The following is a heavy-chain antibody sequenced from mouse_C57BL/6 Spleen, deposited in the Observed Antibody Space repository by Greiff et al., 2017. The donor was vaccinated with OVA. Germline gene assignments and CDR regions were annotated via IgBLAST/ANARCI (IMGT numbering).Heavy chain of an antibody. Sequence: QVQLKQSGAELVRPGASVKLSCKASGYTFTDYYINWVKQRPGQGLEWIARIYPGSGNTYYNEKFKGKATLTAEKSSSTAYMQLSSLTSEDSAVYFCARRDYSYAMDYWGQGTSVTVSS. CDR2: IYPGSGNT. V-gene: IGHV1-76*01. CDR1: GYTFTDYY. J-gene: IGHJ4*01. D-gene: IGHD1-1*01. CDR3: ARRDYSYAMDY.